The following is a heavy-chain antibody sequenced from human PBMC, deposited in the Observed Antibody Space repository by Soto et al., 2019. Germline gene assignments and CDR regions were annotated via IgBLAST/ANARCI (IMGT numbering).Heavy chain of an antibody. CDR1: GFTFSSYE. CDR2: ISSSASTI. D-gene: IGHD3-3*01. Sequence: PGGSLRLSCAASGFTFSSYEMNWVRQAPGKGLEWVSYISSSASTIYYADSVKGRFTISRDNAKNSLYLQMNSLRAEDTAVYYCARAQYDFWSGYWFDPWGQGTLVTVSS. CDR3: ARAQYDFWSGYWFDP. V-gene: IGHV3-48*03. J-gene: IGHJ5*02.